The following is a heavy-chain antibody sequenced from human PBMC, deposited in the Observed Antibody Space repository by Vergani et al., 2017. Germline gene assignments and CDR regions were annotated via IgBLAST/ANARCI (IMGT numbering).Heavy chain of an antibody. CDR3: ARTPNSLRYFDPIYWYFDL. CDR2: IWYDGSNK. V-gene: IGHV3-33*01. Sequence: QVQLVESGGGVVQPGRSLRLSCAASGFTFSSYGMHWVRQAPGKGLEWVAVIWYDGSNKYYADSVKGRFTISRDNSKNTLYLQMNSLRAEDTAVYYCARTPNSLRYFDPIYWYFDLWGRGTLVTVSS. D-gene: IGHD3-9*01. CDR1: GFTFSSYG. J-gene: IGHJ2*01.